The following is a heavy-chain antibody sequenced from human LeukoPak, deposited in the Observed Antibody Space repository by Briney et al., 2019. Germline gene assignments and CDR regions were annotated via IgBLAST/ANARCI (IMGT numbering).Heavy chain of an antibody. D-gene: IGHD1-1*01. V-gene: IGHV4-34*01. CDR3: ARVYGGNWYAYYFDY. CDR1: GGSISSYY. Sequence: SETLSLTCTVSGGSISSYYWSWIRQPPGKGLEWIGEINHSGSTNYNPSLKSRVTISVDTSKNQFSLKLSSVTAADTALYYCARVYGGNWYAYYFDYWGQGTLVTVSS. CDR2: INHSGST. J-gene: IGHJ4*02.